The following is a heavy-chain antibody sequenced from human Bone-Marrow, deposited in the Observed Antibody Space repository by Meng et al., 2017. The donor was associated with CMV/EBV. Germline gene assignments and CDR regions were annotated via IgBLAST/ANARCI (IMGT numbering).Heavy chain of an antibody. V-gene: IGHV4-59*01. Sequence: GSLRLSCIVAGGSISSYYWSWIRQPPGKGLEWIGYIHYSGGTNYNPSLKSRVTISVDTSKNQFSLKLSSVTAADTAVYYCASPPYWGQGTLVTVSS. J-gene: IGHJ4*02. CDR2: IHYSGGT. CDR3: ASPPY. CDR1: GGSISSYY.